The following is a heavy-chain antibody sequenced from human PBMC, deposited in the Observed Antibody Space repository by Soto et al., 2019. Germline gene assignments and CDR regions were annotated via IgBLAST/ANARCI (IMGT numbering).Heavy chain of an antibody. CDR2: ISGYNGDT. D-gene: IGHD6-13*01. CDR3: ARSTQTVAGAGICY. CDR1: GYTFSSYG. Sequence: ASVKVSCKASGYTFSSYGISWVRQAPGQGLEWMGWISGYNGDTNYAQKIQGRVTMTTDTSTNTAYMELRSLRSDDTTVYYCARSTQTVAGAGICYWGQGTLVTVYS. V-gene: IGHV1-18*04. J-gene: IGHJ4*02.